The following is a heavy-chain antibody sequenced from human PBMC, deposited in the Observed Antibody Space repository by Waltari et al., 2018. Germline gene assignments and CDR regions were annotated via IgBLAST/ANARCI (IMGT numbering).Heavy chain of an antibody. J-gene: IGHJ4*02. CDR1: GDSVSSNSAS. CDR2: TYYRSEWNH. V-gene: IGHV6-1*01. Sequence: QVQLQLSGPGLVKPSQTRSLTCSISGDSVSSNSASWNWIRQSPWRGLEGLGRTYYRSEWNHDYVVAVKSRISVNPDTSRNQISLHLKSVTPEDTAVYYCARDSWSGNYPDWDFWGQGTLVTVSS. CDR3: ARDSWSGNYPDWDF. D-gene: IGHD3-10*01.